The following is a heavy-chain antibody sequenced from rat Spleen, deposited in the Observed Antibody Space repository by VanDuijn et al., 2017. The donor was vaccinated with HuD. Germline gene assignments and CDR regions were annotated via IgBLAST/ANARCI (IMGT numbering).Heavy chain of an antibody. D-gene: IGHD1-6*01. Sequence: EVQLVESGGGLVQPGRSLKLSCKASGFTYGDYGMHWVRQAPAKGLEWVATISPSGGSTYYRDSVKGRFTISRDNAENTVYLQMDSLRSEDTATYYCAREADKPFHYFDHWGQGVMVTVSS. CDR3: AREADKPFHYFDH. CDR1: GFTYGDYG. J-gene: IGHJ2*01. V-gene: IGHV5-19*01. CDR2: ISPSGGST.